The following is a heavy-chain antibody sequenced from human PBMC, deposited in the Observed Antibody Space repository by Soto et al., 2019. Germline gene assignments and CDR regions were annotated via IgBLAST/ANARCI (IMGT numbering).Heavy chain of an antibody. CDR2: IYYSGST. V-gene: IGHV4-39*01. CDR1: GGSISSSSYY. CDR3: ARATYYDFWSGYSKTNWFDP. Sequence: SETLSLPCTVSGGSISSSSYYWGWIRQPPGKGLEWIGSIYYSGSTYYNPSLKSRVTISVATSKNQFSLKLSSVTAADTAVYYCARATYYDFWSGYSKTNWFDPWGQGTLVTVSS. J-gene: IGHJ5*02. D-gene: IGHD3-3*01.